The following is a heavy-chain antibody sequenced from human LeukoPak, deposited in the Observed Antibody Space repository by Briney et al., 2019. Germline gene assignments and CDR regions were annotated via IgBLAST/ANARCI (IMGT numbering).Heavy chain of an antibody. J-gene: IGHJ4*02. D-gene: IGHD4-23*01. CDR3: ARETGGNPEGYYFDY. V-gene: IGHV1-2*02. Sequence: GASVKVSCKASGYTFTGYYMHWVRQAPGQGLEWMGWINPNSGGTNYAQKFQGRVTMTRDTSISTAYMALRRLRSDDTALFYCARETGGNPEGYYFDYWGQGTLVTVSS. CDR1: GYTFTGYY. CDR2: INPNSGGT.